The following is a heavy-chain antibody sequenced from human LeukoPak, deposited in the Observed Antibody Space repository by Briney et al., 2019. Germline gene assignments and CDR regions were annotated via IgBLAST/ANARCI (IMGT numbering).Heavy chain of an antibody. D-gene: IGHD1-26*01. Sequence: ASVKVSCKASGYTFTGYYIHWVRQAPGQGLEWMGRINPNTGDTHYERKFRGRVTMTRDTSITTAYMGLSRLRSDDTARIYCARGDSGSYSPSAFWGQGTLVTVS. CDR3: ARGDSGSYSPSAF. V-gene: IGHV1-2*06. CDR1: GYTFTGYY. CDR2: INPNTGDT. J-gene: IGHJ4*02.